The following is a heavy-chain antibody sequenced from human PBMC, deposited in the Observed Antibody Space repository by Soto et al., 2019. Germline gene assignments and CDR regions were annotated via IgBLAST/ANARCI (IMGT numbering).Heavy chain of an antibody. CDR3: ARRATALLYYFDY. V-gene: IGHV4-59*08. CDR2: IYYSGST. Sequence: SETLSLTCTVSGGSISSYYWSWIRQPPGKGLEWIGYIYYSGSTNYNPSLKSRVTISVDTSKNQFSLKLSSVTAADTAVYYCARRATALLYYFDYWGQGTLVTVSS. J-gene: IGHJ4*02. D-gene: IGHD2-15*01. CDR1: GGSISSYY.